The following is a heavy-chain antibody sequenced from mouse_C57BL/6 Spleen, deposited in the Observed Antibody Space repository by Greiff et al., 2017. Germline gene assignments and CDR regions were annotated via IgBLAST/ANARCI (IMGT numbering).Heavy chain of an antibody. J-gene: IGHJ1*03. CDR1: GYTFTSYD. V-gene: IGHV1-85*01. D-gene: IGHD1-1*01. CDR3: ARSRGSSYWYFDV. CDR2: IYPRDGST. Sequence: QVQLQQSGPELVKPGASVKLSCKASGYTFTSYDINWVKQRPGQGLEWIGWIYPRDGSTKYNEKFKGKATLTVDTSSSTAYMELHSLTSEDSAVYFCARSRGSSYWYFDVWGTGTTVTVSS.